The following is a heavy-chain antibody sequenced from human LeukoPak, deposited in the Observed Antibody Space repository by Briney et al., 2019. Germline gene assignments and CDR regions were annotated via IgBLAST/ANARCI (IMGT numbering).Heavy chain of an antibody. CDR1: GGTFSSYA. CDR2: IIPIFGTA. J-gene: IGHJ5*02. V-gene: IGHV1-69*13. CDR3: ARGRIAARLRYNWFDP. Sequence: SVKDSCKASGGTFSSYAISWVRQAPGQGLEWMGGIIPIFGTANYAQKFQGRVTITADESTSTAYMELSSLRSEDTAVYYCARGRIAARLRYNWFDPWGQGTLVTVSS. D-gene: IGHD6-6*01.